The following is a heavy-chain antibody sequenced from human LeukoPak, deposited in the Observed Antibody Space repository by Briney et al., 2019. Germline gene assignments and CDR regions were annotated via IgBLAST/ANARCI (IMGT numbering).Heavy chain of an antibody. CDR2: ISSSSSYI. V-gene: IGHV3-21*01. CDR1: GFTFSSYS. Sequence: PGGSLRLSCAASGFTFSSYSMNWVRQAPGKGLEWVSSISSSSSYIYYADSVKGRFTISRDNAKNSLYLQMNSLRAEDTAVYYCARDPAGDSRTTRFDYWGQGTLVTVSS. D-gene: IGHD6-13*01. CDR3: ARDPAGDSRTTRFDY. J-gene: IGHJ4*02.